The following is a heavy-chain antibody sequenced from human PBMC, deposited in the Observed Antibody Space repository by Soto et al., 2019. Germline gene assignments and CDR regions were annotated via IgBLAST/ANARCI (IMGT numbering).Heavy chain of an antibody. CDR3: ASRPPVSATPHYYYYYGMDV. CDR2: ISYDGSNK. D-gene: IGHD1-26*01. V-gene: IGHV3-30*03. Sequence: QVQLVESGGGVVQPGRSLRLSCAASGFTFSSYGMHWVRQAPGKGLEWVAVISYDGSNKYYADSVKGRFTISRDNSKNTPYLQMNSLRADDTAVYYCASRPPVSATPHYYYYYGMDVWGQGTTVTVSS. CDR1: GFTFSSYG. J-gene: IGHJ6*02.